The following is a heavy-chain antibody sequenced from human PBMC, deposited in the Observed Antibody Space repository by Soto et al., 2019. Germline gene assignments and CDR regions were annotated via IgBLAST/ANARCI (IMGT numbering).Heavy chain of an antibody. CDR3: ARALGYCSSTSCSPLGY. D-gene: IGHD2-2*01. J-gene: IGHJ4*02. CDR1: GFTFSSYS. V-gene: IGHV3-21*01. Sequence: PGGSLRLSCAASGFTFSSYSMNWVRQAPGKGLEWVSSISSSSSYIYYADSVKGRFTISRDNAKNSLYLQMNSLRPEDTAVYYCARALGYCSSTSCSPLGYWGQGIPVTVSS. CDR2: ISSSSSYI.